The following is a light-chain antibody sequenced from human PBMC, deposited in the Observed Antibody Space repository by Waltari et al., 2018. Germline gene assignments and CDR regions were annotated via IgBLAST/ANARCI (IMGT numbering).Light chain of an antibody. CDR3: QQYGSPLWS. J-gene: IGKJ1*01. V-gene: IGKV3-20*01. CDR2: RTS. Sequence: EIVLTQSPDTLSLSPGERATLSCRASQTLSSSYLAWYQQKPGQAPRRLIYRTSSRATGIPDRFSGSGSGTDFSLTINRLEPEDSAVYYCQQYGSPLWSFGQGTKVEIK. CDR1: QTLSSSY.